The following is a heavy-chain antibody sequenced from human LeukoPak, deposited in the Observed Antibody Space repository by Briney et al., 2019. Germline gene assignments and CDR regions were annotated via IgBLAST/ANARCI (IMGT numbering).Heavy chain of an antibody. CDR3: ARDQNC. J-gene: IGHJ4*02. Sequence: PGGSLRLSCAASGFTVSSNYMSWVRQAPGKGLEWVSSIGGSGSTTYYADSVKGRFTISTDNFKNTLYLQMNSLRAEDTAVYYCARDQNCWGQGTLVTVSS. CDR2: IGGSGSTT. V-gene: IGHV3-66*01. CDR1: GFTVSSNY.